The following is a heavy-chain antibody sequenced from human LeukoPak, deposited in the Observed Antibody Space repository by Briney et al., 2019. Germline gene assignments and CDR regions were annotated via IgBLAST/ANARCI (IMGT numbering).Heavy chain of an antibody. J-gene: IGHJ4*02. CDR3: ARGSPPGD. D-gene: IGHD3-16*01. CDR1: GFTFSDYY. Sequence: GGSLRLSCAAPGFTFSDYYMTWIRRAPGKGLEWVSYISSSSGFTKYADSVRGRFTISRDNAKNSLYLQMNTLRVDDTAVYYCARGSPPGDWGQGTLVTVSS. V-gene: IGHV3-11*05. CDR2: ISSSSGFT.